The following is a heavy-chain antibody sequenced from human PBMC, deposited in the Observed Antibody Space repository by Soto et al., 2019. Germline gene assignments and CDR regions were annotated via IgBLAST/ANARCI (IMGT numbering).Heavy chain of an antibody. V-gene: IGHV4-59*01. CDR3: ASSNIAATGFYYYGMDV. J-gene: IGHJ6*02. CDR2: IYYSGST. CDR1: GGSISSYY. D-gene: IGHD6-13*01. Sequence: PSETLSLTCTVSGGSISSYYWSWIRQPPGKGLEWIGYIYYSGSTNYNPSLKGRVTISVDTSKNQFSLKLSSVTAADTAVYYCASSNIAATGFYYYGMDVRGRGTTVTVSS.